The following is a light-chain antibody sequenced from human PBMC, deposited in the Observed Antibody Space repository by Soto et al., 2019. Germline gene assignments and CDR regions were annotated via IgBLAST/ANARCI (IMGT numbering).Light chain of an antibody. Sequence: EIVMTQSPATLSVSPGERATLSCRASQSVRSNLAWYQQKPGQAPRLLISGASTRATGFPARFSGSGSGTEFTLTISSLQSEDFAVYYYQQYHDWPRKFGQGTKV. CDR1: QSVRSN. CDR3: QQYHDWPRK. CDR2: GAS. J-gene: IGKJ1*01. V-gene: IGKV3-15*01.